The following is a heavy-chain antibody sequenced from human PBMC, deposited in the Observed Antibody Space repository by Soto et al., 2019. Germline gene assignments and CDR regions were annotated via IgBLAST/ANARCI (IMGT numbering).Heavy chain of an antibody. D-gene: IGHD6-19*01. CDR3: AGRLGSGGSFDY. CDR1: GFTFSTYS. V-gene: IGHV3-21*01. J-gene: IGHJ4*02. CDR2: ISISSSSI. Sequence: EVQLVESGGGLVKPGGSLRLSCAASGFTFSTYSMNWIRQAPGKGLEWVSSISISSSSIYYADSVKGRFTISRDNAKNSLYLQMNILRAEDAAVYYCAGRLGSGGSFDYWGQGTLVTVSS.